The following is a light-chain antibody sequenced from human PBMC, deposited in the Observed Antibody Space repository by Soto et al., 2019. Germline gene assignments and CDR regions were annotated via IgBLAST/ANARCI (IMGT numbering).Light chain of an antibody. CDR2: GAS. V-gene: IGKV3-20*01. CDR3: QQYNSYSPWT. J-gene: IGKJ1*01. CDR1: QSVSSSY. Sequence: EIVLTQSPGTLSLSPGESATLSCRASQSVSSSYLAWCHQKPGQAPRLLMYGASSRATGIPDRFSGSGSGTEFTLTISSVPPGDFGNYYCQQYNSYSPWTFGQGTKVDSK.